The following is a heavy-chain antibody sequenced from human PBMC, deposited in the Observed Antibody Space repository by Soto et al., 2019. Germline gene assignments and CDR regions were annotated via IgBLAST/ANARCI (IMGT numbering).Heavy chain of an antibody. Sequence: QVQLVKSGAEVKKPGSSVKVSCKASGGTFSSYTISWVRQAPGQGLEWMGGIIPIFGAAKYAQNFQDRLTVTADESTSTGYMELSSLRSEDTALYYCAQDASGNSLAYWGQGTLVIVSS. V-gene: IGHV1-69*01. CDR1: GGTFSSYT. J-gene: IGHJ4*02. D-gene: IGHD1-26*01. CDR2: IIPIFGAA. CDR3: AQDASGNSLAY.